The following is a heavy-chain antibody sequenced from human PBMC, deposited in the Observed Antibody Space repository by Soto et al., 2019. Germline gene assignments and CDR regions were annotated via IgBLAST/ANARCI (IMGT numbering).Heavy chain of an antibody. V-gene: IGHV6-1*01. CDR1: GDSVSSNSAA. Sequence: PSQTLSLTCAISGDSVSSNSAAWNWVRQSPSRGLEWLGRTYYRSKWYNDYAVSVKSRITINPDTSKNQFSLQLNSVTPEDTAVYYCAREPRQQLVHYYYYYGMDVWGPGTTVTVSS. CDR2: TYYRSKWYN. D-gene: IGHD6-13*01. J-gene: IGHJ6*02. CDR3: AREPRQQLVHYYYYYGMDV.